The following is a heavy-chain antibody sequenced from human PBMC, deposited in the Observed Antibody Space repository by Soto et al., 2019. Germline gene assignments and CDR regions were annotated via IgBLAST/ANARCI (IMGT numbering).Heavy chain of an antibody. J-gene: IGHJ4*02. CDR3: AGDIVLLWFGEPQPGGC. CDR1: GYTFTSYG. Sequence: GASVKVSCKASGYTFTSYGISWVRQAPGQGLEWMGWISAYNGNTNYAQKLQGRVTMTTDTSTSTAYMELRSLRSDDTAVYYCAGDIVLLWFGEPQPGGCWGQGTLVTVSS. CDR2: ISAYNGNT. V-gene: IGHV1-18*04. D-gene: IGHD3-10*01.